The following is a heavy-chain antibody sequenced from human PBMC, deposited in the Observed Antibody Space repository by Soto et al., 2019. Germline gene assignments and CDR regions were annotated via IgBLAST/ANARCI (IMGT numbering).Heavy chain of an antibody. CDR1: GYSFTANY. Sequence: QVQLVQSGAEVKKPGASVKVSCKASGYSFTANYIHWVRQAPGQGLEWMAWINPNGGGTNYAQKFQGRVTMTRDTSISTTYMELSGLISDDTAVHYCARGAGSSSFDSWGQGTLVTVSS. CDR2: INPNGGGT. CDR3: ARGAGSSSFDS. V-gene: IGHV1-2*02. J-gene: IGHJ4*02. D-gene: IGHD6-13*01.